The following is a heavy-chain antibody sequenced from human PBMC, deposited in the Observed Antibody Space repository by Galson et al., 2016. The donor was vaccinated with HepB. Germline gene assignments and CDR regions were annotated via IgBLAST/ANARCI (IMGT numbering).Heavy chain of an antibody. CDR1: GGTFSNYA. V-gene: IGHV1-69*13. D-gene: IGHD2-15*01. CDR3: ARVTGYCSGGSCANWFDP. Sequence: SVKVSCKASGGTFSNYAINWVRQAPGQGLEWMGGLIAIFGAPTYSQKFLGRVSITADESTNTAYMELSSLRSEDTAVYYCARVTGYCSGGSCANWFDPWGQGTLVTVSS. J-gene: IGHJ5*02. CDR2: LIAIFGAP.